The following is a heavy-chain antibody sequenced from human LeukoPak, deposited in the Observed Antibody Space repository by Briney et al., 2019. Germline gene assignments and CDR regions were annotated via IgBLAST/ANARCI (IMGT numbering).Heavy chain of an antibody. CDR3: AKGTGSYYAGFDY. J-gene: IGHJ4*02. CDR2: ISGSGGST. V-gene: IGHV3-23*01. D-gene: IGHD1-26*01. Sequence: GGSLRLSCAASGFTFSSYAMSWVRQAPGKGLERVSAISGSGGSTYYADSVKGRFTISRDNSKNTLYLQMNSLRAEDTAVYYCAKGTGSYYAGFDYWGQGTLVTVSS. CDR1: GFTFSSYA.